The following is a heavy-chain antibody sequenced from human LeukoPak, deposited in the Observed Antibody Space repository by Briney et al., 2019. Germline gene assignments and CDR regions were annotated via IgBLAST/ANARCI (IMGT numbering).Heavy chain of an antibody. CDR1: GGSISSGGYY. D-gene: IGHD5-18*01. CDR3: AREGEDTAIRGFFDY. Sequence: SETLSLTCTVSGGSISSGGYYWSWIRQHPGKGLEWIGYIYYSGSTYYNPSLKSRVTISVDTSKNQFSLKLSSVTAADTAVYYCAREGEDTAIRGFFDYWGQGTLVTVSS. J-gene: IGHJ4*02. V-gene: IGHV4-31*03. CDR2: IYYSGST.